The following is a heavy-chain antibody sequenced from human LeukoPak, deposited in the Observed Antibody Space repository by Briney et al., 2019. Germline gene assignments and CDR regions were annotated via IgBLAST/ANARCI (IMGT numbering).Heavy chain of an antibody. CDR1: GYTLTSYG. CDR3: ARVLIPLREYYFDY. D-gene: IGHD3-16*01. Sequence: GASVKVSCKASGYTLTSYGISWVRQAPGQGLEWMGWISAYNGNTNYAQKLQGRVTMTTDTSTSTAYMELRSLRSDDTAVYYCARVLIPLREYYFDYWGQGTLVTVSS. V-gene: IGHV1-18*01. J-gene: IGHJ4*02. CDR2: ISAYNGNT.